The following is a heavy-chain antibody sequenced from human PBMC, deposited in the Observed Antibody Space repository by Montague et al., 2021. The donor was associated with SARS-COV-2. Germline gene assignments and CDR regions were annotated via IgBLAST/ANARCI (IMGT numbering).Heavy chain of an antibody. CDR2: ISSSGSTI. Sequence: SLRLSCAASGFTFSDYYMSWIRQAPGKGLEWVSYISSSGSTIYYADSVKGRFTISRDNAKNSLYLQMNSLRAEDTAVYYYARNRYSSSTYYYYYYMDVWGKGTTVTVSS. J-gene: IGHJ6*03. CDR1: GFTFSDYY. V-gene: IGHV3-11*01. D-gene: IGHD6-6*01. CDR3: ARNRYSSSTYYYYYYMDV.